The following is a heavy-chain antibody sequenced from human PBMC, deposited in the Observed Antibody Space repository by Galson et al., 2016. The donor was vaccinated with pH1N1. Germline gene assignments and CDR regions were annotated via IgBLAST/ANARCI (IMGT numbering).Heavy chain of an antibody. J-gene: IGHJ5*02. V-gene: IGHV3-15*01. CDR1: GLTFSNAW. Sequence: GSLRLSCAVSGLTFSNAWMSWVRQAPGKGLEWLGLIKSKIDGGTTDYAAPVKGRFTFSRDDSKNTLYLQMNSLKTEDTAVYHCTTDIYGRYPPTWGQGTLVTVSS. D-gene: IGHD3-16*02. CDR3: TTDIYGRYPPT. CDR2: IKSKIDGGTT.